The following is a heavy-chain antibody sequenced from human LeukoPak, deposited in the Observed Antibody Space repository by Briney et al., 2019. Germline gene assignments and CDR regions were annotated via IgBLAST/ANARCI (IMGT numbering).Heavy chain of an antibody. CDR1: GGSISSSSYY. J-gene: IGHJ4*02. CDR2: IHPSGST. V-gene: IGHV4-39*01. Sequence: PLETLSLTCTVSGGSISSSSYYWGWIRQPPGKGLEWIGRIHPSGSTNYNPSLKSRVTLSVDTSKNQFSLKLSSVTAADTAVYYCAKRLPAEWLFNYWGQGTLVTVSS. CDR3: AKRLPAEWLFNY. D-gene: IGHD3-3*01.